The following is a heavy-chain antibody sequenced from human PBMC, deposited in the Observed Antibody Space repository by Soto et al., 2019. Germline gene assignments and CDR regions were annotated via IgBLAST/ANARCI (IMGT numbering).Heavy chain of an antibody. CDR1: GFTFSDYT. V-gene: IGHV3-21*01. D-gene: IGHD5-12*01. CDR2: ISSSSTYI. J-gene: IGHJ3*02. CDR3: ARVSSRIVATIFAFDI. Sequence: GGSLRLSCAASGFTFSDYTMNWVRQAPGKGLEWVSSISSSSTYIYYADSVKGRFTISRDNAKNSLYLQMNSLRAEDTAVYYCARVSSRIVATIFAFDIWGQGTMVTVSS.